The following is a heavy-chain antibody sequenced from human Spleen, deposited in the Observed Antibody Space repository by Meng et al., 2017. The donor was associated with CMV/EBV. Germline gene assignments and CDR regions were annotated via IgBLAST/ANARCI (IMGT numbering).Heavy chain of an antibody. J-gene: IGHJ4*02. CDR2: ISTSGGTK. V-gene: IGHV3-48*04. CDR3: ARDSMTYPATFDY. D-gene: IGHD2-2*01. Sequence: GESLKISCAASGFSFSSYGMHWVRQAPGKGLEWVSYISTSGGTKYYADSVKGRFTVSRDNAKNSLYLQMNSLRAEDTAVYYCARDSMTYPATFDYWGQGTLVTVSS. CDR1: GFSFSSYG.